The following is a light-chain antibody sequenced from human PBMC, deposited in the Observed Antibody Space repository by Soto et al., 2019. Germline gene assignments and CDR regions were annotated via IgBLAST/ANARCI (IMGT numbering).Light chain of an antibody. CDR2: KVS. J-gene: IGKJ1*01. CDR3: MQGTHWPWT. Sequence: DVVMTQSPLSLPVTLGQPASISCRSSQSLVHSDGNTYLNWFRQRPGQSPRRLIYKVSNRDSGVPDRFSVSGSGTDFTLKISRVEAEDVGVYYCMQGTHWPWTFGQGTRVEIK. CDR1: QSLVHSDGNTY. V-gene: IGKV2-30*02.